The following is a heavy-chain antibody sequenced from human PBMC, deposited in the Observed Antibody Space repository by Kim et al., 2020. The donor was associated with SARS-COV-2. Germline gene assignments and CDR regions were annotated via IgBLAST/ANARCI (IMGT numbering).Heavy chain of an antibody. D-gene: IGHD6-13*01. CDR2: ISYDGSNK. J-gene: IGHJ4*02. CDR1: GFTFRSYG. Sequence: GGSLRLSCAASGFTFRSYGMHWVRQAPGKGLEWVALISYDGSNKYNADSVKGRFTISRDNSKNTLYLQMNSLRAEDTAVYYCAREHMYNSRRYEIDYWGQGTLVTVSS. V-gene: IGHV3-30*03. CDR3: AREHMYNSRRYEIDY.